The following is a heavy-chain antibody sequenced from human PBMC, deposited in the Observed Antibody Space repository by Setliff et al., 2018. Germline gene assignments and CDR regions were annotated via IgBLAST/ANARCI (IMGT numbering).Heavy chain of an antibody. CDR2: ITPIFETA. CDR3: ARDSVTLGQLERRGGFRYYDMDV. V-gene: IGHV1-69*06. Sequence: SVKVSCKASGGTLSGYAFSWVRQAPGQGLEWVGGITPIFETAHYAQKFQDRVTITADRSTSTVYMELNSLISEDTAVYLCARDSVTLGQLERRGGFRYYDMDVWGQGTTVTVSS. D-gene: IGHD1-1*01. J-gene: IGHJ6*02. CDR1: GGTLSGYA.